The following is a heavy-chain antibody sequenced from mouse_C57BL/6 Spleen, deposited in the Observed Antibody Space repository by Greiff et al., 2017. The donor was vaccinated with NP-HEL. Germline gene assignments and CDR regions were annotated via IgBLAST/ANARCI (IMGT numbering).Heavy chain of an antibody. V-gene: IGHV2-3*01. Sequence: LKLMESGPGLVAPSQSLSITCTVSGFSLTSYGVSWVRQPPGKGLEWLGVIWGDGSTNYHSALISRLSISKDNSKSQVFLKLNSLQTDDTATYYCAKETTVVATRDYYAMDYWGQGTSVTVSS. J-gene: IGHJ4*01. D-gene: IGHD1-1*01. CDR2: IWGDGST. CDR1: GFSLTSYG. CDR3: AKETTVVATRDYYAMDY.